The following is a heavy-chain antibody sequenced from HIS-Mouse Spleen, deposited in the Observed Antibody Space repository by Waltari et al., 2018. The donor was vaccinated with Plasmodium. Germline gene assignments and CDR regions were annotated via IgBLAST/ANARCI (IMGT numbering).Heavy chain of an antibody. CDR3: ARVLGYKAAAGTFVEYFQH. CDR1: GYHFTGYY. V-gene: IGHV1-2*02. Sequence: QVQLLQSGAEVKKPGASVKVSCKASGYHFTGYYIHWLRQTPGPGLEWMGWINPNSGGTNYAQKFQGRVTMTRDTSISTAYMELSRLRSDDTAVYYCARVLGYKAAAGTFVEYFQHWGQGTLVTVSS. D-gene: IGHD6-13*01. J-gene: IGHJ1*01. CDR2: INPNSGGT.